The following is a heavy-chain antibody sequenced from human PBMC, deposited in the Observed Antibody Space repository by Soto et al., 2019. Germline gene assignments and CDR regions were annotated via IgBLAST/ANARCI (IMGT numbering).Heavy chain of an antibody. CDR2: MNPNSGNT. D-gene: IGHD6-19*01. Sequence: SVNVSCKASGYTFTSYDINWVRQATGQGLEWMGWMNPNSGNTGYAQKFQGRVTMTRNTSISTAYMELSSLRSEDTAVYYCARLTSSGWYYDYWGQGTLVTVSS. J-gene: IGHJ4*02. V-gene: IGHV1-8*01. CDR1: GYTFTSYD. CDR3: ARLTSSGWYYDY.